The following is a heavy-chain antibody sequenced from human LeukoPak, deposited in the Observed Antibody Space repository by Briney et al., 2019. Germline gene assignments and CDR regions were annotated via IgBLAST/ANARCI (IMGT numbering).Heavy chain of an antibody. D-gene: IGHD1-26*01. Sequence: GGSLRLSCAVSGFIFRNYAMSWVRQAPGKGLEWVSTISVGGDRTLYADSVKGRFTISRDTSKNTLFLQMNSLRGEDTAVYYCAKDSGSYRKYYFDYWGQGTLVTVSS. CDR3: AKDSGSYRKYYFDY. CDR2: ISVGGDRT. J-gene: IGHJ4*02. V-gene: IGHV3-23*01. CDR1: GFIFRNYA.